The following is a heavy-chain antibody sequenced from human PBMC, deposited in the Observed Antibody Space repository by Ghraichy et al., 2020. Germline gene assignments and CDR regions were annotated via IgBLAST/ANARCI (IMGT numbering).Heavy chain of an antibody. CDR2: ISTYNVNT. J-gene: IGHJ6*02. D-gene: IGHD3-10*01. CDR3: ARGPPLIMGPGSPTDYAYRMDV. CDR1: GYTFTSYA. Sequence: ASVKVSCKASGYTFTSYAISWVRQAPGQGLEWMGWISTYNVNTNYAQDFQGRVTMTTDTSTTIAYMEMKSLTSDDTAVYYCARGPPLIMGPGSPTDYAYRMDVWGQGTTVTVSS. V-gene: IGHV1-18*04.